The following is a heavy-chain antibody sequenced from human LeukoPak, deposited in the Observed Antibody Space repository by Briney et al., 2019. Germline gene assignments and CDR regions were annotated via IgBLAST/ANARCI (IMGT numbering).Heavy chain of an antibody. CDR3: ARITWDGGDDTFDI. J-gene: IGHJ3*02. V-gene: IGHV4-34*01. CDR1: GFTFSSYA. CDR2: INHSGST. Sequence: GSLRLSCAASGFTFSSYAMSWIRQPPGKGLEWIGEINHSGSTNYNPSLKSRVTISVDTSKNQFSLKLSSVTAADTAVYYCARITWDGGDDTFDIWGQGTMVTVSS. D-gene: IGHD4-23*01.